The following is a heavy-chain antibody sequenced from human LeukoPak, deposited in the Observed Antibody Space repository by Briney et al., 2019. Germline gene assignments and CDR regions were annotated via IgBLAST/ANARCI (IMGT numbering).Heavy chain of an antibody. CDR1: GYTFTGYY. CDR3: ARVGGKYSSGWYAY. Sequence: GASVKVSCKASGYTFTGYYMHWVRQAPGQGLEWMGWINPNSGGTNYAQKFQGRVTMTRDTSISTAYMELSRLRSDDTAVYYCARVGGKYSSGWYAYWGQGTLVTVSS. CDR2: INPNSGGT. D-gene: IGHD6-19*01. V-gene: IGHV1-2*02. J-gene: IGHJ4*02.